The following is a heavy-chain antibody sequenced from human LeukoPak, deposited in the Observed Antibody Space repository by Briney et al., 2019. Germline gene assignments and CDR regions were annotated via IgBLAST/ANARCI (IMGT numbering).Heavy chain of an antibody. CDR1: GGSISSYY. J-gene: IGHJ6*02. CDR3: ARVVIGGTTWYYGMDV. D-gene: IGHD2/OR15-2a*01. Sequence: SETLSLTCTVSGGSISSYYWSWIRQPPGKGLEWIGYIYYSGSTYYNPSLKSRVTISVDTSKSQFSLKLSSVTAADTAVYYCARVVIGGTTWYYGMDVWGQGTTVTVSS. V-gene: IGHV4-30-4*08. CDR2: IYYSGST.